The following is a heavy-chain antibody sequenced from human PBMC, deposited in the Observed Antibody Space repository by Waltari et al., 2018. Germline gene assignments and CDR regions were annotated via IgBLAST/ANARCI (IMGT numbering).Heavy chain of an antibody. V-gene: IGHV1-69*12. CDR2: IIPPVGTT. D-gene: IGHD3-22*01. CDR1: GDTFRRYA. CDR3: ARSCYYDRRGDYPSLGAFDS. Sequence: QVQLVQSGAEVKKPGSSVRVSCKASGDTFRRYAISWVRQAPGQGLGWMGGIIPPVGTTNYAQKFQGRVTMTADGPTSTAYVELRSLRSEDTAFYFCARSCYYDRRGDYPSLGAFDSWGQGTLVTVSS. J-gene: IGHJ4*02.